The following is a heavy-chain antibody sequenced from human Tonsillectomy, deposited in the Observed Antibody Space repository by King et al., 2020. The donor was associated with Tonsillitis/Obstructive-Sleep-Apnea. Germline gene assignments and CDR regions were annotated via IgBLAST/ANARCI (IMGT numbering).Heavy chain of an antibody. CDR1: GFTFSSYS. CDR3: ARAGQWLAPGGGYYFDD. CDR2: ISSSSSTI. D-gene: IGHD6-19*01. Sequence: VQLVESGGGLVQPGGSLRLSCAASGFTFSSYSMNWVRQAPGKGLEWVSYISSSSSTIYYADSVKGRFTISRDKAKNSLYLQMNSLRDEDTAVYYCARAGQWLAPGGGYYFDDWGQGTLVTVSS. V-gene: IGHV3-48*02. J-gene: IGHJ4*02.